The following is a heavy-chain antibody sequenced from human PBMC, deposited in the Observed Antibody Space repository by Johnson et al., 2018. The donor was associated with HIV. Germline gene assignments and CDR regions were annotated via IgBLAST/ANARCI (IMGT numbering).Heavy chain of an antibody. J-gene: IGHJ3*02. CDR2: IKQDGTEK. CDR1: GFTFSSYW. V-gene: IGHV3-7*01. Sequence: EMQLVESGGGLVQPGGSLRLSCAASGFTFSSYWMSWVRQAPGKGLEWVANIKQDGTEKYYVGSVKGRFTISRDNAKNSLYLQMNSLRAEDTAVYYCARDESGYDEGFDAFDIWGQGTMVTVSS. CDR3: ARDESGYDEGFDAFDI. D-gene: IGHD5-12*01.